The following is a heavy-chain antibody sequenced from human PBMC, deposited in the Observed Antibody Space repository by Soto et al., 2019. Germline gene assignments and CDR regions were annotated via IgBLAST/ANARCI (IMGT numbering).Heavy chain of an antibody. CDR3: ARRIREELQTSGLDV. CDR1: GYSFTSYW. CDR2: IYPGDSDT. Sequence: PGESLKISCKGSGYSFTSYWIGWVRQMPGKGLEWMGIIYPGDSDTRYSPSFQGQVTISADKSISTAYLQWSSLKASDTAMYYCARRIREELQTSGLDVWGQGTTVTVSS. J-gene: IGHJ6*02. D-gene: IGHD1-20*01. V-gene: IGHV5-51*01.